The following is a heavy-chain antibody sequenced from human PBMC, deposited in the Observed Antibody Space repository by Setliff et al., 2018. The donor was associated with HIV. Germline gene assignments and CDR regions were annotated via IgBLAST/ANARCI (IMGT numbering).Heavy chain of an antibody. CDR3: ASANWNYLGYWFDP. J-gene: IGHJ5*02. V-gene: IGHV4-34*01. Sequence: SETLSLTCTVSGGSISGYYWSWIRQPPGKGLEWIGEINHSGSNNYNPSLKSRVTISVDTSKNQFSLKLSSVTATDTAMYYCASANWNYLGYWFDPWGQGTLVTVSS. CDR2: INHSGSN. D-gene: IGHD1-7*01. CDR1: GGSISGYY.